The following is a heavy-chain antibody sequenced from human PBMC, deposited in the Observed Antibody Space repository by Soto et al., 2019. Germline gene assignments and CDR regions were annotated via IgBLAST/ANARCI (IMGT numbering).Heavy chain of an antibody. CDR3: ARRVELSLFDY. CDR1: GRSISSSSYY. CDR2: IYYIGST. J-gene: IGHJ4*02. V-gene: IGHV4-39*01. D-gene: IGHD1-1*01. Sequence: SETLSLTCTVSGRSISSSSYYWGWIRQPPGKGLEWIVSIYYIGSTYDNPSLNSRVTISVDTSKNQFSLKLSSVTAADTAVYYCARRVELSLFDYWGQGTLVTVS.